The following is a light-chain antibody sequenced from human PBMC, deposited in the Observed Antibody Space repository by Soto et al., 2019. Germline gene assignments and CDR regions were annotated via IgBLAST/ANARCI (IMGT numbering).Light chain of an antibody. CDR2: GAS. V-gene: IGKV3-20*01. CDR3: QQYGSSGT. Sequence: EIVLTQSPGTQSLSPGERATLSCRASQSVSNNYLAWYQQKPGQAPRLLIYGASNRATGIPDRFSASGSGTDFTLTISRLEPEDFAVYYCQQYGSSGTFGQGTKVDIK. CDR1: QSVSNNY. J-gene: IGKJ1*01.